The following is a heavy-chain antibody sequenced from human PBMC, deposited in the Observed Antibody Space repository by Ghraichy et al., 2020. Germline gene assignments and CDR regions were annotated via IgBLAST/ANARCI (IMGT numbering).Heavy chain of an antibody. CDR2: MNPNSGNT. CDR1: GYTFTSYD. Sequence: ASVKVSCKASGYTFTSYDINWVRQATGQGLEWMGWMNPNSGNTGYAQKFQGRVTMTRNTSISTAYMELSSLRSEDTAVYYCARGRYYDSSGYLYNWFDPWGQGTLVTVSS. J-gene: IGHJ5*02. V-gene: IGHV1-8*01. CDR3: ARGRYYDSSGYLYNWFDP. D-gene: IGHD3-22*01.